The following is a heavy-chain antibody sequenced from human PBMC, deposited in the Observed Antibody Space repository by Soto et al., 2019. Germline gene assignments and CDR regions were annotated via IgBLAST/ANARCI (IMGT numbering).Heavy chain of an antibody. V-gene: IGHV3-30-3*01. Sequence: GGSLRLSCAASGFTLSTYWMHWVRQAPGKGLEWVAVISYDGSNKYYADSVKGRFTISRDNSKNTLYLQMNSLRAEDTAVYYCARESYGMDVWGQGTTVTVSS. CDR2: ISYDGSNK. J-gene: IGHJ6*02. CDR3: ARESYGMDV. CDR1: GFTLSTYW.